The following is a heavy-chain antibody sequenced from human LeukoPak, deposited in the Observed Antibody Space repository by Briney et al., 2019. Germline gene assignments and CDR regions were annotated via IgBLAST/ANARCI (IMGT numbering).Heavy chain of an antibody. D-gene: IGHD2-2*01. Sequence: GGSLRLSCAASGFTFSSYGMHWVRQAPGKGLEWVAVISYDGGNKYYADSVKGRFTISRDNSRNTLYLQMNSLRTEDTAIYYCARVVPAAKHPGGDVWGQGTTVTVSS. CDR3: ARVVPAAKHPGGDV. V-gene: IGHV3-30*19. CDR2: ISYDGGNK. J-gene: IGHJ6*02. CDR1: GFTFSSYG.